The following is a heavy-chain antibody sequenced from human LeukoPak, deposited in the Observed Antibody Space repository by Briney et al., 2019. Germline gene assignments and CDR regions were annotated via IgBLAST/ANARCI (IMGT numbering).Heavy chain of an antibody. Sequence: ASVKVSCKASGYTFTSYYMHWVRQAPGQGLEWMGIINPSGGSTSYAQKFQGRVAMTRDTSTSTVYMELSSLRSEDTAVYYCASGDPDTAMAVYWGQGTLVTVSS. CDR1: GYTFTSYY. V-gene: IGHV1-46*03. CDR3: ASGDPDTAMAVY. J-gene: IGHJ4*02. CDR2: INPSGGST. D-gene: IGHD5-18*01.